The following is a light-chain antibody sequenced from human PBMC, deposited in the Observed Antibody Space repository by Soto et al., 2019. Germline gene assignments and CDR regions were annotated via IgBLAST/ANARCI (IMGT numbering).Light chain of an antibody. V-gene: IGLV2-18*02. J-gene: IGLJ1*01. CDR3: SSFRTTNTYV. Sequence: QSALTQPPSVSGSPGHSVAISCTGTSSDVGSYNRVSWYQQPPDSAPKLIIYDVTNRPSGVPDRFSGSKSGNAASLTISGLQAEDEADYYCSSFRTTNTYVFGSGTKVTVL. CDR2: DVT. CDR1: SSDVGSYNR.